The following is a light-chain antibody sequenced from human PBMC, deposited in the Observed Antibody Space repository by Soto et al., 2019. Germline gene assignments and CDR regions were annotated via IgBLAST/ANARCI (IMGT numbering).Light chain of an antibody. J-gene: IGLJ3*02. Sequence: QLVLTQSPSASASLGASVKLTCTLDSGHSNYAIAWHQQQPQKGPRYLMRLNSDGTHNKGDEIPDRFSGSSSGAERFLTISSLQSEDEADYYCQTWSPGIRVFGGGTKLTVL. V-gene: IGLV4-69*01. CDR2: LNSDGTH. CDR3: QTWSPGIRV. CDR1: SGHSNYA.